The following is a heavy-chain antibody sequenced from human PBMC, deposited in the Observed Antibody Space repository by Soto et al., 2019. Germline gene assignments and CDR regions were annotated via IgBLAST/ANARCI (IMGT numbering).Heavy chain of an antibody. V-gene: IGHV2-5*02. CDR2: IYWDDDK. CDR1: GFSLSTSGVG. D-gene: IGHD6-13*01. CDR3: AHRRLIAAAGTGGWFDP. Sequence: QITLKESGPPVVKPTQTLTLTCTFSGFSLSTSGVGVGWIRQPPGKALEWLALIYWDDDKRYSPSLKSRLTITKDTSKNQVVLTMTNMDPVDTATYYCAHRRLIAAAGTGGWFDPWGQGTLVTVSS. J-gene: IGHJ5*02.